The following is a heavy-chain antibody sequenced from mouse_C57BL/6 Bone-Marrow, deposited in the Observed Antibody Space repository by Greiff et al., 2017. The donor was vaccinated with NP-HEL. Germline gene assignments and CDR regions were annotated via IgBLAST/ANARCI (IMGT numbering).Heavy chain of an antibody. D-gene: IGHD4-1*01. CDR1: GYTFTSYW. CDR2: IDPSDSET. Sequence: VQLQQPGAELVRPGSSVKLSCKASGYTFTSYWMHWVKQRPIQGLEWIGNIDPSDSETHYNQKFKDKATLTVDKSSSTAYMQLSSLTSEDSAVYYCASTWVPYAMDYWGQGTSVTVSS. V-gene: IGHV1-52*01. J-gene: IGHJ4*01. CDR3: ASTWVPYAMDY.